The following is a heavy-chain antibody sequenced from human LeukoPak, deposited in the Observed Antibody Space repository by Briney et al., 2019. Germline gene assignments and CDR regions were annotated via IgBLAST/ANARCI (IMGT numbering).Heavy chain of an antibody. CDR3: ARGPYASGTYGRRGWVHYMDV. D-gene: IGHD3-10*01. V-gene: IGHV3-74*01. CDR2: ISRDGSST. J-gene: IGHJ6*03. Sequence: GGSLRLSCTASGFTFSSSWMHWVRQAPGKGLMWVSRISRDGSSTIYADSVRGRFTISRDNAKNTLSLKMNRLRAEATAVYYCARGPYASGTYGRRGWVHYMDVWGKGTTVTISS. CDR1: GFTFSSSW.